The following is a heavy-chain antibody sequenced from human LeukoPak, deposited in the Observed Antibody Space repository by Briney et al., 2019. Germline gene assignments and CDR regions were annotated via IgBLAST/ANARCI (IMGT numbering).Heavy chain of an antibody. CDR1: GYTFTDYY. Sequence: ASVKVPCKASGYTFTDYYIHWVRQAPGQGLEWMGRINPNSGGTNCAQKFQGRVTMTRDTSISTAYMELNSLRSDDTAVYYCARVAHSGYDLEAFDYWGQGALVTVSS. CDR2: INPNSGGT. CDR3: ARVAHSGYDLEAFDY. V-gene: IGHV1-2*06. D-gene: IGHD5-12*01. J-gene: IGHJ4*02.